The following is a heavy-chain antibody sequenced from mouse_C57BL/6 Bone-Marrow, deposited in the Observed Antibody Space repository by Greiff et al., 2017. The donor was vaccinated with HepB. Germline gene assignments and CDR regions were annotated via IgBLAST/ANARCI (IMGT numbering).Heavy chain of an antibody. CDR1: GFTFSSYA. Sequence: EVMLVESGEGLVKPGGSLKLSCAASGFTFSSYAMSWVRQTPEKRLEWVAYISSGGDYIYYADTVKGRFTISRDNARNTLYLQMSSLKSEDTAMYYCTRDSRYGSSPWFAYWGQGTLVTVSA. V-gene: IGHV5-9-1*02. CDR2: ISSGGDYI. J-gene: IGHJ3*01. D-gene: IGHD1-1*01. CDR3: TRDSRYGSSPWFAY.